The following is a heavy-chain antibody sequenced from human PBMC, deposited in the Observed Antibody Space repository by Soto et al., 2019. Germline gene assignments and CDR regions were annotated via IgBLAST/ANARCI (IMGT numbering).Heavy chain of an antibody. CDR2: IYHSGST. CDR1: GGSISSSNW. D-gene: IGHD6-6*01. CDR3: ARGGDRPHYYYGMDV. V-gene: IGHV4-4*02. J-gene: IGHJ6*02. Sequence: PSETLSLTCAVSGGSISSSNWWSWVRQPPGKGLEWIGEIYHSGSTNYNPSLKSRVTISVDKSKNQFSLKLSSVTAADTAVYYCARGGDRPHYYYGMDVWGQGTTVTVSS.